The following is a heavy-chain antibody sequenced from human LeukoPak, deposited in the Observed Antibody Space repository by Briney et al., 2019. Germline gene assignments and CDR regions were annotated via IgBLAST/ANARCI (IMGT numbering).Heavy chain of an antibody. D-gene: IGHD6-19*01. J-gene: IGHJ4*02. V-gene: IGHV4-59*12. CDR3: ARCGGLPNSSGWSDPYFDY. CDR2: IYYSGST. Sequence: SETLSLTCTVSGGSISSYYWSWIRQPPGKGLEWIGYIYYSGSTNYNPSLKSRVTISVDTSKNQSSLKLSSVTAADTAVYYCARCGGLPNSSGWSDPYFDYWGQGTLVTVSS. CDR1: GGSISSYY.